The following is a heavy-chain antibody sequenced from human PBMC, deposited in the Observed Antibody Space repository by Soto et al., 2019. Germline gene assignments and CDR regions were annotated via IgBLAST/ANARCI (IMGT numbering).Heavy chain of an antibody. J-gene: IGHJ6*02. CDR3: AKGIYCSSTSCYYYYYGMDV. CDR2: ISGSGGST. Sequence: GGSLRLSCAASGFTFSSYAMSWVRQAPGKGLEWVSAISGSGGSTYYADSVKGRFTISRDNSKNTLYLQMNSLRAEDTAVYYCAKGIYCSSTSCYYYYYGMDVWGQGTTVTVSS. V-gene: IGHV3-23*01. CDR1: GFTFSSYA. D-gene: IGHD2-2*01.